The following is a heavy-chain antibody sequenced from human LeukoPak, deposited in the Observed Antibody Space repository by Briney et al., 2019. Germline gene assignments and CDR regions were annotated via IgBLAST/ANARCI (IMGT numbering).Heavy chain of an antibody. CDR1: GFTVRRNY. CDR3: ARRQKIQAYDY. V-gene: IGHV3-53*01. J-gene: IGHJ4*02. Sequence: LRLSGAASGFTVRRNYMSGVRQAPGKGLEWVSVIYSGGSTYYADSVKGRFTISRDNAKNTLYLQMNSLRAEDTAVYYCARRQKIQAYDYRGQGTLVTVSS. D-gene: IGHD5-18*01. CDR2: IYSGGST.